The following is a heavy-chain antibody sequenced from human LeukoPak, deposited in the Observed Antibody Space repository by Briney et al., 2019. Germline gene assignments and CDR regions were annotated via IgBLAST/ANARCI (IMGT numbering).Heavy chain of an antibody. CDR1: GGSISSYY. V-gene: IGHV4-59*01. D-gene: IGHD6-13*01. CDR2: IYYSGST. J-gene: IGHJ4*02. Sequence: SETLSLTCTVSGGSISSYYWSWIRQPPGKGLEWIGYIYYSGSTNYNPSLKSRVTISVDTSKNQFSLKLSSVTAADTAVYYCARDSIAAAGLDYWGQGTLVTVSS. CDR3: ARDSIAAAGLDY.